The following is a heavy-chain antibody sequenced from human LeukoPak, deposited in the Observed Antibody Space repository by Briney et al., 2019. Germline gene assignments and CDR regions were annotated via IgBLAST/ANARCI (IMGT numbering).Heavy chain of an antibody. CDR3: AKGDSYGPNWSDY. D-gene: IGHD5-18*01. V-gene: IGHV3-23*01. J-gene: IGHJ5*01. Sequence: QPGGSLRLSCAASGFTFSSYAMSWVRQAPGKGLEWVSAISGSGGSTYYADSVKGRFTISRDNSKNTLYLQMNGLRAEDTAVYYCAKGDSYGPNWSDYWGQGTLVTVSS. CDR1: GFTFSSYA. CDR2: ISGSGGST.